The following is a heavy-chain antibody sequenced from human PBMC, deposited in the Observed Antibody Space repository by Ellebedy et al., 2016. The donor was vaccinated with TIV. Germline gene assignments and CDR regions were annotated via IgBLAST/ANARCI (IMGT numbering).Heavy chain of an antibody. CDR1: GFTFSTYA. V-gene: IGHV3-33*01. CDR2: IYYDGGNK. D-gene: IGHD4-23*01. J-gene: IGHJ3*02. CDR3: SRSNYGGTVGNPRDAFDI. Sequence: GESLKISCAASGFTFSTYAMHWVRQAPGKGLEWVAVIYYDGGNKFYADSVRGRFTISRDNSKSTVYLQMNSLRVEDTAVYYCSRSNYGGTVGNPRDAFDIWGQGTLVTVSS.